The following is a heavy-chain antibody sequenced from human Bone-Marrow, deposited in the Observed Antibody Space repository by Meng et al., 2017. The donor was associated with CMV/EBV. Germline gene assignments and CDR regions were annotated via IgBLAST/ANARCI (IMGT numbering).Heavy chain of an antibody. CDR3: ARDRVEALGNWLDP. Sequence: GGSLRLSCAASEFTFTKCDMVWVRQAPGQGLAWVSFIRYDGSNKYHIDFVKGPFTIPRDKSMNTVFLQVNSLRAEDTAVYYCARDRVEALGNWLDPWGQGTLVTVSS. V-gene: IGHV3-30*02. J-gene: IGHJ5*02. CDR2: IRYDGSNK. CDR1: EFTFTKCD. D-gene: IGHD2-21*01.